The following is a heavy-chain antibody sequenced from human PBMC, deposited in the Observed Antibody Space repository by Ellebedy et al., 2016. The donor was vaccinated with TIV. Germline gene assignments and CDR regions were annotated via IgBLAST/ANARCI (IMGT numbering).Heavy chain of an antibody. CDR2: IYSGGET. CDR1: GFTVSDHY. CDR3: ARVGNIGVPADGAFDI. V-gene: IGHV3-53*01. Sequence: GESLKISXAASGFTVSDHYMSWVRQAPGKGLEWVSDIYSGGETYYADSVKGRFTISRDNFENTLYLQTNSLSAEDTAVYYCARVGNIGVPADGAFDIWGQGTMVTVSS. D-gene: IGHD6-19*01. J-gene: IGHJ3*02.